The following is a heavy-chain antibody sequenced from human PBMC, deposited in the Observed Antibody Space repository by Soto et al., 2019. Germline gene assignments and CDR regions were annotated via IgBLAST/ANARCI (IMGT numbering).Heavy chain of an antibody. V-gene: IGHV1-18*01. Sequence: QIQVVQSGDEVKQPGASVTVSCKASGYTFTSYGINWVRLAPGHGLEWVGWVSGYIGDTYYAQKFQDRVNMTKDGGTTTAYLELRSLRSDDSAVYYCGREKDGEFDAYWGQGTRVSV. D-gene: IGHD4-17*01. J-gene: IGHJ4*02. CDR3: GREKDGEFDAY. CDR2: VSGYIGDT. CDR1: GYTFTSYG.